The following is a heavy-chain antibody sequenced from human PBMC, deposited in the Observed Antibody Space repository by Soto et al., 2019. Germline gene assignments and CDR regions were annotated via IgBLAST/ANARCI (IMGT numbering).Heavy chain of an antibody. CDR1: GFTVSSNY. CDR3: ARDYCSSTSCPYYYYGMDV. J-gene: IGHJ6*02. Sequence: GGSLRLSCAASGFTVSSNYMSWVRQAPGKGLEWVSVIYSGGSTYYADSVKGRFAISRHTSKNTVDLQMNSLRAEDTAVYYCARDYCSSTSCPYYYYGMDVWGQGTTVTVSS. D-gene: IGHD2-2*01. CDR2: IYSGGST. V-gene: IGHV3-53*04.